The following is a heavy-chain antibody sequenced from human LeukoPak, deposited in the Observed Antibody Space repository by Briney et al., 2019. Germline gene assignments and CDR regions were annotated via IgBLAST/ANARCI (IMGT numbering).Heavy chain of an antibody. Sequence: PGGSLRLSCAASGFTFSTYTMNWVRQAPGKGLEWVSSTSRSSSYIYYADSVKGRFTISRDNAKNSLFLQMNSLRPEDTAVYYCARDVLPIDYWGQGTLVTVSS. CDR1: GFTFSTYT. V-gene: IGHV3-21*01. CDR2: TSRSSSYI. CDR3: ARDVLPIDY. J-gene: IGHJ4*02.